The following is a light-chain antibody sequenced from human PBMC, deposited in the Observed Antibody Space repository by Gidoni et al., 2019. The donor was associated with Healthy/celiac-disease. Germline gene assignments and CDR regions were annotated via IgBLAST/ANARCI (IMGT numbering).Light chain of an antibody. V-gene: IGKV1-39*01. CDR3: QQSYSTPYT. Sequence: DIQMTQSPSSLSASVGDRVTITCRESQSISSYLNWYQQKPGKAPKLLIYAASSVQSGVPSRFSGSGSGTEFTLTISSLQPEDFANYYCQQSYSTPYTVGQGTKLESK. J-gene: IGKJ2*01. CDR1: QSISSY. CDR2: AAS.